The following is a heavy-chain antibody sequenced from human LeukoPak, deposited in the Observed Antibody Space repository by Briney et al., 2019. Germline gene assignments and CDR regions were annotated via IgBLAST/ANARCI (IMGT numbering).Heavy chain of an antibody. J-gene: IGHJ4*02. CDR1: GFTFSSYE. CDR2: IGTAGDT. Sequence: GALRLFCAAPGFTFSSYEMHWVRQATGKGLEWVSAIGTAGDTYYPGSVKGRFTISRENAKNSLYLQMNSLRAEDTAVYYCARGQDTAMEAFDYWGQGTLVTVSS. CDR3: ARGQDTAMEAFDY. D-gene: IGHD5-18*01. V-gene: IGHV3-13*01.